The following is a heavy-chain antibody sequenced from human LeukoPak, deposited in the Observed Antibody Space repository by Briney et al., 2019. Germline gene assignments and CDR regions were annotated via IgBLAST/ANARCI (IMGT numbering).Heavy chain of an antibody. CDR3: TRAPPGMTMMTDY. V-gene: IGHV1-18*01. CDR1: GYIFTSYD. D-gene: IGHD3-22*01. Sequence: GASVKVSCKASGYIFTSYDINWVRQAPGQGLEWMGWVSTNDGNTVYAQGLQGRVTMTTDTSTSVAYMELRSLTSDDTAVYYCTRAPPGMTMMTDYWGQGTLVTVSS. CDR2: VSTNDGNT. J-gene: IGHJ4*02.